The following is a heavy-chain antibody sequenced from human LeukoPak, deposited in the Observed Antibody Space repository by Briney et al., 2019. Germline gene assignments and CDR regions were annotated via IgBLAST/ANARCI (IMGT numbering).Heavy chain of an antibody. CDR1: GFTFSSYA. CDR3: AKDPYGSGSYVPDY. J-gene: IGHJ4*02. D-gene: IGHD3-10*01. CDR2: ISGSGINT. Sequence: GGSLKLSCAASGFTFSSYAMSWVRQAPGKGLEWLSVISGSGINTYYADSVKGRFTISRDNSKNALYLQMNSLRAEDTAVYFCAKDPYGSGSYVPDYWGQGTLVTVSS. V-gene: IGHV3-23*01.